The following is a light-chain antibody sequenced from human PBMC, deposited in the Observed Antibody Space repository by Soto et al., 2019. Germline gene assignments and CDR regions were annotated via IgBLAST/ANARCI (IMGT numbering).Light chain of an antibody. J-gene: IGKJ2*01. CDR3: QQRSKCPRGYT. CDR1: QSISSY. Sequence: EIVLTQSPATLSLSPGERATLSCRASQSISSYLAWYQQKPGQAPKLLIFDGSNRATRIPARFSGSASGTDFTLTISSLEPEDFALYFWQQRSKCPRGYTFGQGTKLEIK. V-gene: IGKV3-11*01. CDR2: DGS.